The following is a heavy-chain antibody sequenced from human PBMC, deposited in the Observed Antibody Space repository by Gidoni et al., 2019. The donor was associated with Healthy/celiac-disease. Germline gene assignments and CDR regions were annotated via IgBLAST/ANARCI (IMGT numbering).Heavy chain of an antibody. Sequence: QVQLQESGPGLVKPSGTLSLTCAVSGGSISSSNWWSWVRQPPGKGLEWIGEIYHSGSTNYNPSLKSRVTISVDKSKNQFSLKLSSVTAADTAVYYCATRLQTYYYGSGSLNSLTANWGQGTLVTVSS. CDR3: ATRLQTYYYGSGSLNSLTAN. CDR1: GGSISSSNW. CDR2: IYHSGST. J-gene: IGHJ4*02. V-gene: IGHV4-4*02. D-gene: IGHD3-10*01.